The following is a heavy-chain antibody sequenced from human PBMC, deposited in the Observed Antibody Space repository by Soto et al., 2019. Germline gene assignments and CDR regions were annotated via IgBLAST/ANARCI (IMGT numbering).Heavy chain of an antibody. V-gene: IGHV3-30*03. D-gene: IGHD6-19*01. CDR2: ISYDGSNK. J-gene: IGHJ4*02. Sequence: QVQLVESGGGVVQPGRSLRLSCAASGFTFSSYGMHWVRQAPGKGLEWVAVISYDGSNKYYADSVKGRFTISRDNSKNTLYLQMNSPRAEDTAVYYCATPQGGWYPPFDYWGQGTLVPVSS. CDR3: ATPQGGWYPPFDY. CDR1: GFTFSSYG.